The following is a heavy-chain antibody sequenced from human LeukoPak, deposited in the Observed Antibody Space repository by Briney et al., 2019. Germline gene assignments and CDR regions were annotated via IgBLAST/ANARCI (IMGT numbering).Heavy chain of an antibody. D-gene: IGHD4-17*01. CDR2: IYNSGST. V-gene: IGHV4-59*01. J-gene: IGHJ4*02. CDR3: ARFDYGDFLFDY. CDR1: GGSISSYY. Sequence: PSETLSLTCTVSGGSISSYYWSWIRQPPGKGLEWIGNIYNSGSTNYNPSLKSRVTISVDTSKNQFSLKLSSVTAADTAVYYCARFDYGDFLFDYWGQGALVTVSS.